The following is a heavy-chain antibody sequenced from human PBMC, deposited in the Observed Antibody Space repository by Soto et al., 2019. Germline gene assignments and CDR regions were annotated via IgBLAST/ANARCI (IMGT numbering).Heavy chain of an antibody. CDR1: GFSLSTGGVG. CDR2: IYWDDDK. V-gene: IGHV2-5*02. Sequence: QITLRESGPTLVKPTQTLTLTCTFSGFSLSTGGVGVAWIRQPPGKALQWLALIYWDDDKRYSQSLKSRLTISKDTYKNQVVLTMTNMDPVDTATYYCALRTVMELDPWGRGTLVTVSS. D-gene: IGHD2-21*02. J-gene: IGHJ5*02. CDR3: ALRTVMELDP.